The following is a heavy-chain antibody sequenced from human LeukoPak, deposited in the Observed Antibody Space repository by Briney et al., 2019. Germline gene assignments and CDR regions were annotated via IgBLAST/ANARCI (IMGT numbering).Heavy chain of an antibody. Sequence: SETLSLTCTVSGGSISSYYWSWIRQPPGKGLEWIGYIYYSGSTNYNPSLKSRVTISVDTSKNQLSLKLSSVTAADTAVYYCARYSNSNWFDPWGQGTLVTVSS. J-gene: IGHJ5*02. CDR1: GGSISSYY. V-gene: IGHV4-59*01. CDR2: IYYSGST. D-gene: IGHD2-21*01. CDR3: ARYSNSNWFDP.